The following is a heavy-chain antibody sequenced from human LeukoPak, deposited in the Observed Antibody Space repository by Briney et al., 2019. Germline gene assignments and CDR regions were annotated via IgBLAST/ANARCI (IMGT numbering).Heavy chain of an antibody. CDR1: GGSISSYY. J-gene: IGHJ6*02. Sequence: SETLFLTCTVPGGSISSYYWSWIRQPAGKGLEWIGRIYTSGSTNYNPSLKSRVTMSVDTSKNQFSLKLSSVTAADTAVYYCASSRYSSSWHYYYYGMDVWGQGTTVTVSS. V-gene: IGHV4-4*07. D-gene: IGHD6-13*01. CDR3: ASSRYSSSWHYYYYGMDV. CDR2: IYTSGST.